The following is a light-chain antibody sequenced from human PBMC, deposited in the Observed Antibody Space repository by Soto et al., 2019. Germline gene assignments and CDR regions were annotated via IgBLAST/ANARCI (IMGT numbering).Light chain of an antibody. J-gene: IGKJ3*01. CDR2: AAS. CDR1: QGISNY. Sequence: DIQMTQSPSSLSASVGDRVTITCRASQGISNYLAWYQRKPGKVPKLLIYAASTLQSGVPSRFSGSGSGTEFTLTISSLQPEDVATYYCQKYHSAPPFTFGPGTKVDMK. CDR3: QKYHSAPPFT. V-gene: IGKV1-27*01.